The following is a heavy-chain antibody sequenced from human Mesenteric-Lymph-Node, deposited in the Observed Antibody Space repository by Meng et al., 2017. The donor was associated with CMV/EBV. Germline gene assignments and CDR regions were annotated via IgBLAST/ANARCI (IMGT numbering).Heavy chain of an antibody. CDR2: ISGSGGST. CDR1: GFTFNSYA. J-gene: IGHJ6*02. CDR3: AKASIYYYYGMDV. Sequence: GESLKISCAASGFTFNSYAMSWVRQAPGKGLEWVSGISGSGGSTYYADSVKGRFTISRDNSKNTLYLQMNSLRAEDTALYYRAKASIYYYYGMDVWGQGSTVTVSS. V-gene: IGHV3-23*01.